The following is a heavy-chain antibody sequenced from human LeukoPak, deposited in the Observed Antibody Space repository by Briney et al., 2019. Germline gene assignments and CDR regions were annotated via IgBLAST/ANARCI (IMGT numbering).Heavy chain of an antibody. Sequence: SVKVSCKASGGTFSSYTISWVRQAPGQGLEWMGRIIPILGIANYAQKFQGRVTITADKSTSTAYMEPSSLRSEDTAVYYCARGSGSGSYYNELGGYYWGQGTLVTVSS. J-gene: IGHJ4*02. CDR3: ARGSGSGSYYNELGGYY. D-gene: IGHD3-10*01. V-gene: IGHV1-69*02. CDR2: IIPILGIA. CDR1: GGTFSSYT.